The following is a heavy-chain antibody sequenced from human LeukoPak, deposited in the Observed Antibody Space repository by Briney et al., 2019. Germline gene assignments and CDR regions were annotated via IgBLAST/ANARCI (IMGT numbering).Heavy chain of an antibody. CDR2: ISTYTGYS. CDR3: AKNSSGGYSDN. Sequence: ASVKVSCKASGYTFTSSGISWVRQAPGQGLEWMGWISTYTGYSKYAQNLQGRVTMTADTSTSTAYMELSSLRSDDTAVYYCAKNSSGGYSDNWGQGTLVTVSS. D-gene: IGHD6-19*01. CDR1: GYTFTSSG. V-gene: IGHV1-18*01. J-gene: IGHJ4*02.